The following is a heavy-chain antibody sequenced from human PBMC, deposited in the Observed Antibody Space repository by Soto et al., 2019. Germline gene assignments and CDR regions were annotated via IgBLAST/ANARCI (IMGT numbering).Heavy chain of an antibody. J-gene: IGHJ4*02. CDR3: ASLLVYYYDSSGYHFDY. Sequence: QLQLQESGPGLVKPSETLSLTCTVSGGSISSSSYYWGWIRQPPGKGLEWIGSIYYSGSTYYNPSLKSRVTISVDTSKNRFSLKLSSVTAADTAVYYCASLLVYYYDSSGYHFDYWGQGTLVTVSS. D-gene: IGHD3-22*01. CDR2: IYYSGST. V-gene: IGHV4-39*01. CDR1: GGSISSSSYY.